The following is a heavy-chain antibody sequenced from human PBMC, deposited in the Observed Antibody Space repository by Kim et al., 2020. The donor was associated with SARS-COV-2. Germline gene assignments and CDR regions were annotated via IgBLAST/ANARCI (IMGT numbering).Heavy chain of an antibody. CDR3: AKGVYGGNGNNWFDP. Sequence: ADSVKGRFTISRDNAKDSLYLQMNSLRAEDTALYFCAKGVYGGNGNNWFDPWGQGILVTVSS. D-gene: IGHD4-17*01. V-gene: IGHV3-9*01. J-gene: IGHJ5*02.